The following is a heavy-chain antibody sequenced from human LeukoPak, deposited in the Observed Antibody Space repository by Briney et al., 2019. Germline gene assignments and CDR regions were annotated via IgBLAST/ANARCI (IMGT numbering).Heavy chain of an antibody. CDR3: ASNYGGNPTDAFDI. D-gene: IGHD4-23*01. V-gene: IGHV4-31*03. CDR2: IYYSGST. Sequence: PSQTLSLTCTVSGGSISSGGYYWSWIRQHPGKGLEWIGYIYYSGSTYYNPSLKSRVTISVDTSKNQFSLKLSSVTAADTAVYYCASNYGGNPTDAFDIWGQGTMVTVSS. J-gene: IGHJ3*02. CDR1: GGSISSGGYY.